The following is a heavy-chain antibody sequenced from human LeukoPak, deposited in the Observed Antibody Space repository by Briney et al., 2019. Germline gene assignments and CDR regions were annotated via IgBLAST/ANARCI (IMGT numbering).Heavy chain of an antibody. CDR3: ARTRPTVEGWGFDY. Sequence: ASVKVSCKASGYTFNNFGITWVQQAPGQGLEWMGWISCYDGNTNYAQKFQGRVTLTTDTSTTTAYMELRSVTSDDTAVYYCARTRPTVEGWGFDYWGQGTLVTVSS. CDR2: ISCYDGNT. V-gene: IGHV1-18*01. J-gene: IGHJ4*02. D-gene: IGHD4-23*01. CDR1: GYTFNNFG.